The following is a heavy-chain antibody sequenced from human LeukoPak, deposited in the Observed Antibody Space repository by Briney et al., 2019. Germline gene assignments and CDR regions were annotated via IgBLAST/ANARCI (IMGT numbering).Heavy chain of an antibody. D-gene: IGHD3-10*01. CDR1: GLSVSSNF. CDR3: ARGRMVRGVIFAPSDY. V-gene: IGHV3-11*01. J-gene: IGHJ4*02. CDR2: ISSSGSTI. Sequence: GGSLRLSCAATGLSVSSNFMSWVRQAPGKGLEWVSYISSSGSTIYYADSVKGRFTISRDNAKNLLYLQMNSLRAEDTAVYYCARGRMVRGVIFAPSDYWGQGTLVTVSS.